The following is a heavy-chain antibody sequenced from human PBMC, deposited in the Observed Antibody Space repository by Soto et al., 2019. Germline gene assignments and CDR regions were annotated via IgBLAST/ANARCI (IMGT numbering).Heavy chain of an antibody. CDR1: GFTFDDYA. J-gene: IGHJ4*02. CDR2: ISWNSGSI. D-gene: IGHD3-22*01. V-gene: IGHV3-9*01. Sequence: EVQLVESGGGLVQPGRSLRLSCAASGFTFDDYAMHWVRQAPGKGLEWVSGISWNSGSIGYADSVKGRFTISRDNAKNSLYLQMNSLRAEDTALYYCAKSPYYYDSSGYYYDYWGQGTLVTVSS. CDR3: AKSPYYYDSSGYYYDY.